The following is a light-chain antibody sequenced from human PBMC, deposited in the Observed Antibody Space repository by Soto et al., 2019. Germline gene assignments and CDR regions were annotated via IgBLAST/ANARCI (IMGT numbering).Light chain of an antibody. Sequence: DIKMTQSPSTLSASVGDRVTITCRASQSISSWLAWYQQKPGKAPKLLIFSASALHRGVPPRFSGSGSGTAFTLTVSSLQPEDFAIYYCQQADSFPWTFGQGIKVDVK. J-gene: IGKJ1*01. V-gene: IGKV1-5*01. CDR3: QQADSFPWT. CDR1: QSISSW. CDR2: SAS.